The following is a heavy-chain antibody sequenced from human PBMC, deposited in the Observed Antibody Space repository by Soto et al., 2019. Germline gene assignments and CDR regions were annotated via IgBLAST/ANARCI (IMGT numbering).Heavy chain of an antibody. D-gene: IGHD3-3*01. CDR1: GYTFTIYD. Sequence: ASVKVSCKASGYTFTIYDINWVRQATGQGLEWMGWMNPNSGNTGYAQKFQGRVTMTRNTSISTAYMELSSLRSEDTAVYYCARGRPYSDYYYFWSGPRGWFDPWGQGTLVTVSS. J-gene: IGHJ5*02. CDR2: MNPNSGNT. CDR3: ARGRPYSDYYYFWSGPRGWFDP. V-gene: IGHV1-8*01.